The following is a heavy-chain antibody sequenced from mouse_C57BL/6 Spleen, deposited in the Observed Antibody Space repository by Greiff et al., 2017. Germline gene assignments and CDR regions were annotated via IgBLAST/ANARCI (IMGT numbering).Heavy chain of an antibody. CDR3: ARWGDYDGYAMDY. J-gene: IGHJ4*01. CDR1: GYAFSSSW. D-gene: IGHD2-4*01. CDR2: IYPGDGDT. Sequence: LVESGPELVKPGASVKISCKASGYAFSSSWMNWVKQRPGKGLEWIGRIYPGDGDTNYNGKFKGKATLTADKSSSTAYMQLSSLTSEDSAVYFCARWGDYDGYAMDYWGQGTSVTVSS. V-gene: IGHV1-82*01.